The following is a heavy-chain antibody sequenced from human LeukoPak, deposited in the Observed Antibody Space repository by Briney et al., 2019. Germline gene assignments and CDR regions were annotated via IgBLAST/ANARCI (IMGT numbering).Heavy chain of an antibody. V-gene: IGHV3-23*01. J-gene: IGHJ4*02. Sequence: QPGGSLRLSCAASGFTFSSYAMSWVRQAPGKGLEWVSAISGSGGSTYYADSVKGRFTISRDNSKNTLYLQMNSLRAEDTAVYYCARVIRAAPGKGYFDYWGQGTLVTVSS. CDR2: ISGSGGST. CDR1: GFTFSSYA. D-gene: IGHD6-13*01. CDR3: ARVIRAAPGKGYFDY.